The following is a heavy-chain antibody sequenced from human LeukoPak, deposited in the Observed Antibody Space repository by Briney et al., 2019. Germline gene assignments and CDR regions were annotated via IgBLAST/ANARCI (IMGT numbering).Heavy chain of an antibody. V-gene: IGHV3-23*01. CDR1: GFTFSSYA. CDR2: ISGSGGST. D-gene: IGHD3-3*01. J-gene: IGHJ3*02. CDR3: AKDLPPYYDFWSGSPVGAFDI. Sequence: PGGSLRLSCAASGFTFSSYAMSWVRQAPGKGLEWVSAISGSGGSTYYADSVKGRFTISRDNSKTTLYLQMNSLRAEDTAVYYCAKDLPPYYDFWSGSPVGAFDIWGQGTMVTVSS.